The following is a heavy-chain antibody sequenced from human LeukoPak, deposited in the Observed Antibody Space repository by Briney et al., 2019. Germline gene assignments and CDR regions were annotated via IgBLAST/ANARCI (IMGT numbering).Heavy chain of an antibody. CDR1: GFTFSSYA. D-gene: IGHD3-10*01. J-gene: IGHJ6*03. CDR3: VKFRGIQHYNYHMDV. Sequence: PGGSLRLSCAASGFTFSSYAMSWVRQAPGKGLEWVSGLTGSGGNTYYADSVKGRFTISRDNSKNTLSLQMNSLRAEDAAVYYGVKFRGIQHYNYHMDVWGKGTTVTVSS. V-gene: IGHV3-23*01. CDR2: LTGSGGNT.